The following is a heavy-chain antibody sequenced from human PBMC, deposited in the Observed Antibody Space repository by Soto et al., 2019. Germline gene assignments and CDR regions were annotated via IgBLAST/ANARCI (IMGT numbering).Heavy chain of an antibody. CDR1: GFSLSTRGVG. CDR2: IFWIDDK. CDR3: AHEISYYYDSSADDGLLVNWFDP. Sequence: QITLKESGPTLGKPTQTLTLTCTFSGFSLSTRGVGVAWILQPPGKALEGLALIFWIDDKRYSPSLKSRLTITKDTSKNQVVLTMTNMDPVDTATYYCAHEISYYYDSSADDGLLVNWFDPWGQGTLVTVSS. V-gene: IGHV2-5*01. J-gene: IGHJ5*02. D-gene: IGHD3-22*01.